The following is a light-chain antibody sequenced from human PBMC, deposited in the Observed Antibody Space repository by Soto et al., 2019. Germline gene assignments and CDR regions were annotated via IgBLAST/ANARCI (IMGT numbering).Light chain of an antibody. J-gene: IGKJ1*01. V-gene: IGKV3-15*01. CDR1: QSVSSK. CDR2: GAS. Sequence: EIVMTQSPATLSVSPGERATLSCRASQSVSSKLAWYQQTPGQAPRLLIYGASTRATGLPARFSGSGSGTEFTRTISSLQSEDFAVYYCQQYNNGPPMAFGQGAKVESK. CDR3: QQYNNGPPMA.